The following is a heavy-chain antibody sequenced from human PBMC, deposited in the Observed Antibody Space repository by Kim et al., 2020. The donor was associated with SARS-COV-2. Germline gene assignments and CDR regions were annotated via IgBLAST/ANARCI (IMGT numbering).Heavy chain of an antibody. CDR2: ISGSGGST. D-gene: IGHD6-13*01. CDR1: GFTFSSYA. Sequence: GGSLRLSCAASGFTFSSYAMSWVRQAPGKGLEWVSAISGSGGSTYYADSVKGRFTISRDNSKNTLYLQMNSLRAEDTAVYYCAKKDAYSSSWDWAFDIWGQGTMVTVSS. J-gene: IGHJ3*02. CDR3: AKKDAYSSSWDWAFDI. V-gene: IGHV3-23*01.